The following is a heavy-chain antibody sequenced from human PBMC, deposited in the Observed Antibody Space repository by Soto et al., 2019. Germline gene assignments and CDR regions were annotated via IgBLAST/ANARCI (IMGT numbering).Heavy chain of an antibody. V-gene: IGHV3-30*18. CDR1: GFTFSAYG. J-gene: IGHJ4*02. CDR3: AKDEYYYSRSGYYIFDS. Sequence: PGGSLRLSCEVSGFTFSAYGMHWVRQAPGKGLEWVAAISHDGTNKNYGDSVKGRFTISRDNSKKTLCLQMNSLRPEDTALYYCAKDEYYYSRSGYYIFDSWGQGTLVTVS. CDR2: ISHDGTNK. D-gene: IGHD3-22*01.